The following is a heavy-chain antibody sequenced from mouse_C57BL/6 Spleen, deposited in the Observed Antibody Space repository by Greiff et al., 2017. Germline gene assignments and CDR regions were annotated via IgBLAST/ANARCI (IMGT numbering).Heavy chain of an antibody. J-gene: IGHJ4*01. Sequence: EVNLVESGPELVKPGASVKMSCKASGYTFTDYNMHWVKQSHGKSLEWIGYINPNNGGTSYNQKFKGKATLTVNKSSSTAYMELRSLTSEDSAVYYCARSGTAMDYWGQGTSVTVSS. CDR1: GYTFTDYN. CDR2: INPNNGGT. CDR3: ARSGTAMDY. D-gene: IGHD4-1*01. V-gene: IGHV1-22*01.